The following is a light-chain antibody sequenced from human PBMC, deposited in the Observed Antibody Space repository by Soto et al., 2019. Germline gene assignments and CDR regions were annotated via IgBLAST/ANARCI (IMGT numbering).Light chain of an antibody. Sequence: QSVLTQPPSASGTPGQSVTISCSGSYSNIGSRPVNWYQQFPGTAPKLLIYSNNQRPSGVPDRFSGSKSGTSASLAISGLQSEDEADYYCAAWDDSLNVYVFGTGTKVTVL. V-gene: IGLV1-44*01. CDR3: AAWDDSLNVYV. CDR1: YSNIGSRP. J-gene: IGLJ1*01. CDR2: SNN.